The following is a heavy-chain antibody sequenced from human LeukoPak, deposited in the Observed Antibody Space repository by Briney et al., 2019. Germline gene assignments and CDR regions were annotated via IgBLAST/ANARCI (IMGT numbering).Heavy chain of an antibody. Sequence: GESLKISCKGSGYSFSNHWIGWVRQTPGKGLEWMWVIYPGDSDARYSPSFQGQVTISADKSISTAYLQWSSLKASDTALYYCTRRDDSGSYLAGWFDPWGQGTLVTVSS. CDR1: GYSFSNHW. J-gene: IGHJ5*02. CDR3: TRRDDSGSYLAGWFDP. D-gene: IGHD3-10*01. V-gene: IGHV5-51*01. CDR2: IYPGDSDA.